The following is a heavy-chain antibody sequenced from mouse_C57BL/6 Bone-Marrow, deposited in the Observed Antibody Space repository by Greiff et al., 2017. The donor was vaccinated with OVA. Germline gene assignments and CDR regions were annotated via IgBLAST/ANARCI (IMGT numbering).Heavy chain of an antibody. CDR2: IRNKANGYTT. D-gene: IGHD1-1*01. CDR3: ARYTTVVAKDFDY. CDR1: GFTFTDYY. J-gene: IGHJ2*01. Sequence: EVKLMESGGGLVQPGGSLSLSCAASGFTFTDYYMSWVRQPPGKALEWLGFIRNKANGYTTEYSASVKGRFTISRDNSQSILYLQMNALRAEDSATYYCARYTTVVAKDFDYWGQGTTLTVSS. V-gene: IGHV7-3*01.